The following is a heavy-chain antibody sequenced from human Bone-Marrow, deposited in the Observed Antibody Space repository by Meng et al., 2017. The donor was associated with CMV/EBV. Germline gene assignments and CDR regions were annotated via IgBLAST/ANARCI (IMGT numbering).Heavy chain of an antibody. Sequence: GSLRLSCTVSGGSISSYYWTWIRQPPGKGLEWIGYIYYSGSTNYNPSLKSRVTMSVDTSGNQLSLRLSSVTAADTAVYYCATVNGGRVGYWGQGTLVTVSS. CDR2: IYYSGST. D-gene: IGHD2-15*01. CDR1: GGSISSYY. CDR3: ATVNGGRVGY. J-gene: IGHJ4*02. V-gene: IGHV4-59*01.